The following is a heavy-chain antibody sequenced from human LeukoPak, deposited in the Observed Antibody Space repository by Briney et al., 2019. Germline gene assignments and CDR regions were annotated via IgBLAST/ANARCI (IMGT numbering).Heavy chain of an antibody. Sequence: ASVKVSCKVSGYTLSELTLHWVRQAPGQGLEWMGWINPNSGGTNYAQKFQGRVTMTRDTSISTAYMELSRLRSDDTAVYYCARVDSGSYRRPFDYWGQGTLVTVSS. CDR3: ARVDSGSYRRPFDY. V-gene: IGHV1-2*02. J-gene: IGHJ4*02. CDR2: INPNSGGT. CDR1: GYTLSELT. D-gene: IGHD1-26*01.